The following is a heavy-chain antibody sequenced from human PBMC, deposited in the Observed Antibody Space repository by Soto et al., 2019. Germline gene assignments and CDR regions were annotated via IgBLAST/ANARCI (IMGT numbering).Heavy chain of an antibody. CDR1: GFTFSTYG. D-gene: IGHD3-16*02. V-gene: IGHV3-30*03. Sequence: QVQLVESGGGVVQPGRSLRLSCVASGFTFSTYGMHWVRQAPGKGLEWVAVISYNGGNKYYADAVKGRFTISRDNSQNTLELQMSGLRPDDTAVYSCARDVSGGSRLGELSAYFDYWGQGTPVTVSS. J-gene: IGHJ4*02. CDR2: ISYNGGNK. CDR3: ARDVSGGSRLGELSAYFDY.